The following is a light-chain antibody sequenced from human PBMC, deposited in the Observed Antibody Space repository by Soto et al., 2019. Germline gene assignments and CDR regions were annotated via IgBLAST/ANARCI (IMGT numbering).Light chain of an antibody. CDR3: CSYAGSSTMT. J-gene: IGLJ7*01. Sequence: QSALTQPRSVSGSPGQSVTISCTGTNNDIGIYNFVSWYQQHPGKAPKLIIYDVTARPSGVPDRFSGSKSGTTAYLTISGLQGEDEADYYCCSYAGSSTMTFGGGTQLTVL. CDR1: NNDIGIYNF. CDR2: DVT. V-gene: IGLV2-11*01.